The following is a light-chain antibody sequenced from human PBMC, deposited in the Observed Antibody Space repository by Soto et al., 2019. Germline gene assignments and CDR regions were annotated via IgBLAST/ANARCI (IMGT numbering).Light chain of an antibody. CDR2: SDY. CDR3: AAWNGTLNGLYV. Sequence: QSVLTQPPSASGTPGQRVTISCSGSSSNIGSLSVDWYQHLPGTAPKLLIYSDYQRPSGVPDRFSGSKSGTSASLAISGLQSEDDADYSCAAWNGTLNGLYVFGTGTKVTVL. CDR1: SSNIGSLS. J-gene: IGLJ1*01. V-gene: IGLV1-44*01.